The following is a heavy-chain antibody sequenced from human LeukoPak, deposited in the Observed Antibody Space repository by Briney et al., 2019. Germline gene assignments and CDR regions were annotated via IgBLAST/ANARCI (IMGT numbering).Heavy chain of an antibody. CDR3: ARDHLIVGTTPPDY. Sequence: LIWYDGSNKDYADSGKARFTISRDNSKNTLYLQMNSLRAEDTAVYYCARDHLIVGTTPPDYWGQGTLVIVSS. CDR2: IWYDGSNK. J-gene: IGHJ4*02. V-gene: IGHV3-33*01. D-gene: IGHD1-26*01.